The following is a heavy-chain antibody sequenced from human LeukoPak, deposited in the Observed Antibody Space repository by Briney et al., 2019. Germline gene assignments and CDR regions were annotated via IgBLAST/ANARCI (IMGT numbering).Heavy chain of an antibody. CDR2: IYNSGST. CDR1: GGSFSGYY. D-gene: IGHD2-2*01. J-gene: IGHJ5*02. Sequence: SETLSLTCAVSGGSFSGYYWTWIRQSPGRGLEWIGYIYNSGSTYYNPSLKSRVTISVDTSKNQFSLSLGSVTAADTAVYYCARWGTYASTSNWFDPWGQGTLVTVSS. V-gene: IGHV4-34*10. CDR3: ARWGTYASTSNWFDP.